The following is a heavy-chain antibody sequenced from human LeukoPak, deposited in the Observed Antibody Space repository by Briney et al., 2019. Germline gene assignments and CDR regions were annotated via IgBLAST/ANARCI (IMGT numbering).Heavy chain of an antibody. CDR1: GGSISSGSYY. J-gene: IGHJ4*02. D-gene: IGHD5-18*01. Sequence: SQTLSLICTVSGGSISSGSYYWSWIRQPAGKGLEWIGRIYTSGSTNYNPSLKSRVTISVDTSKNQFSLKLSSVTAADTAVYYCARCRPYSYGYRGIDYWGQGTLVTVSS. CDR3: ARCRPYSYGYRGIDY. V-gene: IGHV4-61*02. CDR2: IYTSGST.